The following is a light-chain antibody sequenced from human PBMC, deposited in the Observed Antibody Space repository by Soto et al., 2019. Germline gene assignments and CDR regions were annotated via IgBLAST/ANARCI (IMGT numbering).Light chain of an antibody. CDR3: QSSDTNNYVV. Sequence: NFMLTQPHSVSESPGKTVTISCTRSSGSIANNYVQWYQQRPGSAPTTVIYENNQRLSGVSDRFSASIDTSSNSASLTLSGLQPEDEADYYCQSSDTNNYVVFGGGTKLTVL. CDR2: ENN. CDR1: SGSIANNY. V-gene: IGLV6-57*04. J-gene: IGLJ2*01.